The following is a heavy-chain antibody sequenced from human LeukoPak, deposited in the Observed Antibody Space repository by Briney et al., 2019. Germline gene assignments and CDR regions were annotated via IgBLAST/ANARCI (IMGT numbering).Heavy chain of an antibody. CDR1: GFTFSIYW. D-gene: IGHD3/OR15-3a*01. J-gene: IGHJ4*02. Sequence: GGSLRLSCAASGFTFSIYWMSWVRQAPGKGLEWVATIKGDGSERYYVDSVKGRFTVSRDNAKNSMYLQMNSLRAEDTAVYYCARGGTYTVDYWGQGTLVTVSS. CDR3: ARGGTYTVDY. V-gene: IGHV3-7*01. CDR2: IKGDGSER.